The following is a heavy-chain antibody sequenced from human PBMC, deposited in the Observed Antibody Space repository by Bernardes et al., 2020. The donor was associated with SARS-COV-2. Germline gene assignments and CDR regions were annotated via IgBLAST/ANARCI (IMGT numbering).Heavy chain of an antibody. CDR2: MSYSGDS. D-gene: IGHD3-22*01. CDR1: GGSISSSNYY. J-gene: IGHJ4*02. V-gene: IGHV4-39*01. CDR3: ARRIGPDSSGVDY. Sequence: ETLSLTCTVSGGSISSSNYYWGWIRQPPGKGLEWIGSMSYSGDSYYSPSLKSRVTISVDTSKSQFSLKLSSVTAADTAVYYCARRIGPDSSGVDYWGQGTRVTVSS.